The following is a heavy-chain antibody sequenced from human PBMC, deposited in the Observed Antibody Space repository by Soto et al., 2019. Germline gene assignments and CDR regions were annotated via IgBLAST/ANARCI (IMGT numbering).Heavy chain of an antibody. V-gene: IGHV1-18*01. Sequence: ASVKVSCKASGYTFTSYGISWVRQAPGQGLEWMGWISAYNGNTNYAQKLQGRVTMTADTSTSTAYMELSSLRSEDTAVYYCATDFNDSSGYFGSIGDRGQGTLVTVSS. CDR2: ISAYNGNT. CDR1: GYTFTSYG. CDR3: ATDFNDSSGYFGSIGD. J-gene: IGHJ4*02. D-gene: IGHD3-22*01.